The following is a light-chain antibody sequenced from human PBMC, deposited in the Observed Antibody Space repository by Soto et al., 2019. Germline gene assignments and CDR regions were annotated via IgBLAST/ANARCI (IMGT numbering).Light chain of an antibody. CDR3: QQRSNWLTWT. CDR2: DAS. V-gene: IGKV3-11*01. J-gene: IGKJ1*01. Sequence: EIVLTQSPATLSLSPGERATLSCRASQSVSSYLAWYQQKPGQAPRLLIYDASNRATGIPARFSGSGSGTDFTLTISSLEPEYFAVYYCQQRSNWLTWTFGQGTKVEIK. CDR1: QSVSSY.